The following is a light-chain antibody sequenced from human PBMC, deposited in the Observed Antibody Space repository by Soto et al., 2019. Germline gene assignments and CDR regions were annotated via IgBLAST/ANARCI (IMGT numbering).Light chain of an antibody. CDR3: LQDNKYPRT. CDR2: AAS. CDR1: QDIRNE. Sequence: AIQMTQSPSSLSAFVGDRVTITCRASQDIRNELGWYQQRPGKAPKPLIYAASTLESGVPLRFSASGSGTDFTLSISSLRPEDVATYYCLQDNKYPRTFGQGTKVEI. J-gene: IGKJ1*01. V-gene: IGKV1-6*01.